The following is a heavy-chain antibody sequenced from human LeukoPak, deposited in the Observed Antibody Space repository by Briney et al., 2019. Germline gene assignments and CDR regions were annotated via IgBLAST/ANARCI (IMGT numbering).Heavy chain of an antibody. CDR2: IYYSGST. V-gene: IGHV4-39*07. CDR1: GGSIRSSSYF. J-gene: IGHJ4*02. CDR3: ARGDITMVRGVTKGAFDY. D-gene: IGHD3-10*01. Sequence: ETLSLTCSVSGGSIRSSSYFWAWIRQPPGKGLEWIGSIYYSGSTYYNPSLKSRVTISVDTSKNQFSLKLSSVTAADTAVYYCARGDITMVRGVTKGAFDYWGQGTLVTVSP.